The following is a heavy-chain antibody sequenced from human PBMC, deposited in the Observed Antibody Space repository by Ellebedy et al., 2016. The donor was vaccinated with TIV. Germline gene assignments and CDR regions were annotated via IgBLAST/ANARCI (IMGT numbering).Heavy chain of an antibody. CDR1: GFTFDDYA. CDR3: AKVPEAYGGYGMDV. Sequence: SLKISXAASGFTFDDYAMHWVRQAPGKGLEWVSGISWNSGSIGYADSVKGRFTISRDNSKNTLYLQMNSLRAEDTAVYYCAKVPEAYGGYGMDVWGQGTTVTVSS. CDR2: ISWNSGSI. J-gene: IGHJ6*02. D-gene: IGHD4-23*01. V-gene: IGHV3-9*01.